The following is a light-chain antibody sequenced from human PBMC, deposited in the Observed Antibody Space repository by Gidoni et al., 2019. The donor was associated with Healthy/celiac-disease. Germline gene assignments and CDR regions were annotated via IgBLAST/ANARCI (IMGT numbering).Light chain of an antibody. CDR3: QQQNNWPPWT. Sequence: IAMTQSPATLSVSPGERATLSCRASQHVSSNLAWYQQKPREAPRLLIYGASTRATGSAARFSGSGSGREFILTISSLQSEDFAVYYCQQQNNWPPWTFGQGTKVEIK. V-gene: IGKV3-15*01. CDR2: GAS. J-gene: IGKJ1*01. CDR1: QHVSSN.